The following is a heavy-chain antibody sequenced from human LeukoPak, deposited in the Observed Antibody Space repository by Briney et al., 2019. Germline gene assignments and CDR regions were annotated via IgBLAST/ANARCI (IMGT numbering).Heavy chain of an antibody. V-gene: IGHV4-39*01. Sequence: PSRTLSLPCTVSGGSISSTSYYWGWIRQPPGKGLEWIGNIYYSGSTYCNPSLKSRVTISVDTSKSQSSLKLSSVTAADTAVYYCARGAIAAAGRVFDYWGQGTLVTVSS. J-gene: IGHJ4*02. CDR1: GGSISSTSYY. CDR3: ARGAIAAAGRVFDY. CDR2: IYYSGST. D-gene: IGHD6-13*01.